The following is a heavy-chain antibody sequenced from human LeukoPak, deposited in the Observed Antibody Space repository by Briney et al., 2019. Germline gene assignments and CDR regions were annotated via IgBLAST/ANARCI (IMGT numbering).Heavy chain of an antibody. V-gene: IGHV3-23*01. D-gene: IGHD3-3*01. CDR1: GFRFSSYA. CDR2: ISGSGGAT. J-gene: IGHJ3*01. Sequence: PGGSLRLSCAASGFRFSSYAMSWVRQAPGKGLEWVSGISGSGGATYYVGPAKGRFTISRDNSKNTLYLQMRELRAEDTAVYYCAKDYDDFGSAYCCAFDVWGHGTVVTVSS. CDR3: AKDYDDFGSAYCCAFDV.